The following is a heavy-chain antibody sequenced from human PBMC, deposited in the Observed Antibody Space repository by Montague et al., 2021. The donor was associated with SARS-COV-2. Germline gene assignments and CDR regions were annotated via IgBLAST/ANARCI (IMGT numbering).Heavy chain of an antibody. V-gene: IGHV4-34*01. J-gene: IGHJ4*02. Sequence: SETLSLTCAVYGGSFSGYYWSWIRQPPGKGLERMGEISHSGSTEYNPSLTSRVTISVDTSKNKFSLKLSSVTAADTAVYYCARGTKRVFTYDYGSSGYASDYWGQGTLVTVSS. D-gene: IGHD3-22*01. CDR2: ISHSGST. CDR1: GGSFSGYY. CDR3: ARGTKRVFTYDYGSSGYASDY.